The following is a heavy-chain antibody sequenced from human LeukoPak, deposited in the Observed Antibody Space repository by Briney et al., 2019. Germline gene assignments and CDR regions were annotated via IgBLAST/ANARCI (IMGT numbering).Heavy chain of an antibody. Sequence: GSLRLSCAASGFTFSSYGMHWVREAPGKGLEWVAVISYDGSNKYYADSVKGRFTISRDNSKNTLYLQMNSLRAEDTAVYYCARESCSGGSCYYFDYWGQGTLVTVSS. D-gene: IGHD2-15*01. J-gene: IGHJ4*02. CDR1: GFTFSSYG. V-gene: IGHV3-30*03. CDR2: ISYDGSNK. CDR3: ARESCSGGSCYYFDY.